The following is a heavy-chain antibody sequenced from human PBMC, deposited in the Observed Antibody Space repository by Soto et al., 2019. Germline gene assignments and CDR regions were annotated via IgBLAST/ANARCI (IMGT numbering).Heavy chain of an antibody. CDR2: IWYDGSNK. J-gene: IGHJ3*02. V-gene: IGHV3-33*01. CDR1: GFTFSSYG. CDR3: ARGIVATINAFDI. D-gene: IGHD5-12*01. Sequence: QVQLVESGGGVVQPGRSLRLSCAASGFTFSSYGMHWVRQAPGKGLEGVAVIWYDGSNKYYADSVKGRFTISRDNSTNTLYLQMNSLRAEDTAVYYCARGIVATINAFDIWGQGTMLTVSS.